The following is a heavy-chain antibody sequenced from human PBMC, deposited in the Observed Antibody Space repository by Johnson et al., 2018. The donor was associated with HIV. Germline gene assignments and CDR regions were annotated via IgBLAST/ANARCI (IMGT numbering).Heavy chain of an antibody. J-gene: IGHJ3*02. D-gene: IGHD1-26*01. V-gene: IGHV3-7*01. CDR1: GFTFSSYW. CDR2: INQDGSEK. Sequence: EQLVESGGGLLQPGGSLRLSCAASGFTFSSYWMSWVRQAPGKGLEWVANINQDGSEKYDVDSVKGRFTISRDNAKNATYLQMNSLRAEDTAVYYCARGDGGSTDAFDIWGQGTMVTVSS. CDR3: ARGDGGSTDAFDI.